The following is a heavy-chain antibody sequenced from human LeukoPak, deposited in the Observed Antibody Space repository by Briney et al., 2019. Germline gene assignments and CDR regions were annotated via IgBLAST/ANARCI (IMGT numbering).Heavy chain of an antibody. CDR3: ARKGSSGYSDY. CDR2: IYYSGST. CDR1: GGSISSSSYY. V-gene: IGHV4-39*07. Sequence: SETLSLTCTVSGGSISSSSYYWGWIRQPPGKGLEWIGSIYYSGSTYYNPSLKSRVTISVDTSKNQFSLKLSSVTAADTAMYYCARKGSSGYSDYWGQGTLVTVSS. D-gene: IGHD6-19*01. J-gene: IGHJ4*02.